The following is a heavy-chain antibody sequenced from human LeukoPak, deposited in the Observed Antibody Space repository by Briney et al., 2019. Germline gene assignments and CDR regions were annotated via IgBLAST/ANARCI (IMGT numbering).Heavy chain of an antibody. CDR1: GHILTELS. Sequence: GASVNVSCKVSGHILTELSIHWVRQAPGKGLEWMGGFDPEDDETIYAQKFQGRVTITADESTSTAYMELSSLRSEDTAVYYCARGATYSSGYYPSIWGQGTLVTVSS. CDR3: ARGATYSSGYYPSI. V-gene: IGHV1-24*01. D-gene: IGHD3-22*01. J-gene: IGHJ4*02. CDR2: FDPEDDET.